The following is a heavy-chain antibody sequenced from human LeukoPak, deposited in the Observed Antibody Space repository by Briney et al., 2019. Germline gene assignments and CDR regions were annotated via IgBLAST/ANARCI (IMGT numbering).Heavy chain of an antibody. Sequence: PGGSLRLSCAASGFTFFTYSMNWVRQAPGKGLEWVSSISGEGRYIYYTDSVKGRFTISRDNAKNSLYLQMNSLRAEDTAVYYCARTSGYDSEFDYWGQGTLVTVSS. J-gene: IGHJ4*02. CDR2: ISGEGRYI. CDR3: ARTSGYDSEFDY. CDR1: GFTFFTYS. V-gene: IGHV3-21*01. D-gene: IGHD5-12*01.